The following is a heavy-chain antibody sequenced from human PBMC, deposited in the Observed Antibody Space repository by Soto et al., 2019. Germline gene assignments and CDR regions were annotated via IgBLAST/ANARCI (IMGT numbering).Heavy chain of an antibody. CDR3: ARLTPGTYYDFWSGYYYYGMDV. J-gene: IGHJ6*02. D-gene: IGHD3-3*01. V-gene: IGHV4-34*01. CDR1: GGSFSGYY. CDR2: INHSGST. Sequence: SETLSLTCAVYGGSFSGYYWSWIRQPPGKGLEWIGEINHSGSTNYNPSLKSRVTISVDTSKNQFSLKLSSVTAADTAAYYCARLTPGTYYDFWSGYYYYGMDVWGQGTTVTVSS.